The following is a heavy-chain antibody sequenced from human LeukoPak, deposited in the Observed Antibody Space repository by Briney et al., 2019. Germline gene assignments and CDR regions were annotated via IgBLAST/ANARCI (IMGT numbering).Heavy chain of an antibody. CDR3: AKGMDTAFGDYYMDV. CDR2: ISYDGSNK. V-gene: IGHV3-30*18. J-gene: IGHJ6*03. CDR1: GFTFSSYG. Sequence: GGSLRLSCAASGFTFSSYGMHWVRQAPGKGLEWVAVISYDGSNKYYADSVKGRFTISRDNSKNTLYLQMNSLRAEDTAVYYCAKGMDTAFGDYYMDVWGKGTTVTVSS. D-gene: IGHD5-18*01.